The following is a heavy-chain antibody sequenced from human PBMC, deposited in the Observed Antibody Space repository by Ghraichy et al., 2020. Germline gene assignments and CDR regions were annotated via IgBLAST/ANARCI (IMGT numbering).Heavy chain of an antibody. V-gene: IGHV3-48*03. CDR2: ISGRGDTM. Sequence: LSLTCAPSGFTFGSYELNWVRQAPGKGLEWVSYISGRGDTMYYADSVKGRFAVTRNNVKNSLLLQMNSLRAEDTGIYYCARGTFDYSREDHGGAFDFWGQGTLVNVSS. CDR1: GFTFGSYE. CDR3: ARGTFDYSREDHGGAFDF. J-gene: IGHJ4*02. D-gene: IGHD4-11*01.